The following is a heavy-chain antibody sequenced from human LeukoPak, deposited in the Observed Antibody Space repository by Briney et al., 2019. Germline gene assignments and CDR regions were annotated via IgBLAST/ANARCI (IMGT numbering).Heavy chain of an antibody. CDR3: ARGRVAAAGIDY. CDR2: IYSGGST. V-gene: IGHV3-66*01. Sequence: GGSLRLSCAASGFTVSSNYMTWVRQAPGKGLEWVSVIYSGGSTYYADSVKGRFTISRDNSKNTLYLQMNSLRAEDTAVYYCARGRVAAAGIDYWGQGTLVTVSP. J-gene: IGHJ4*02. D-gene: IGHD6-13*01. CDR1: GFTVSSNY.